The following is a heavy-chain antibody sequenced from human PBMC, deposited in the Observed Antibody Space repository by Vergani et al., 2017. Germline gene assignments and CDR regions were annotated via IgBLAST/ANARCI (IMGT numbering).Heavy chain of an antibody. J-gene: IGHJ6*02. CDR3: AKANPRNSGYDYVYYYHAKDV. CDR2: ISGSGGNT. Sequence: EVQLLESGGDLVQPGGSLRLSCAASGFTFNHYAMNWVRQAPGKGLEWVSGISGSGGNTYYAGSVKGRFPISRDSSKNTLYLQMNSLSAGDTAVYYCAKANPRNSGYDYVYYYHAKDVWGQGTTVTVSS. V-gene: IGHV3-23*01. D-gene: IGHD5-12*01. CDR1: GFTFNHYA.